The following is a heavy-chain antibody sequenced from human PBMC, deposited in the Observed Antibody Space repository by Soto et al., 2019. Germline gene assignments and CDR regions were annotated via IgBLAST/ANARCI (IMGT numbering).Heavy chain of an antibody. CDR2: IWYDGSNK. CDR3: ARDTSFGVVNIPTFDY. CDR1: GFTFSSYG. J-gene: IGHJ4*02. Sequence: QVQLVESGGGVVQPGRSLRLSCEASGFTFSSYGMHWVRQAPGKGLEWVAVIWYDGSNKYYADSVKGRFTISRDNSKNTLYLQMNSLRAEDTAVYYCARDTSFGVVNIPTFDYWGQGTLVTVSS. V-gene: IGHV3-33*01. D-gene: IGHD3-3*01.